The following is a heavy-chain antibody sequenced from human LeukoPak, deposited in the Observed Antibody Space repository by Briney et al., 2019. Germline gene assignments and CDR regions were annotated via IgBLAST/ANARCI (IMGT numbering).Heavy chain of an antibody. CDR3: ARAFWYYDSSGYLYYFDY. J-gene: IGHJ4*02. CDR1: GGSISSYY. D-gene: IGHD3-22*01. CDR2: IYYSGST. V-gene: IGHV4-59*01. Sequence: SETLSLTCTVSGGSISSYYWSWIRQPPGKVLEWIGYIYYSGSTNYNPSLKSRVTISVDTSKNQFSLKLSSVTAADTAVYYCARAFWYYDSSGYLYYFDYWGQGTLVTVSS.